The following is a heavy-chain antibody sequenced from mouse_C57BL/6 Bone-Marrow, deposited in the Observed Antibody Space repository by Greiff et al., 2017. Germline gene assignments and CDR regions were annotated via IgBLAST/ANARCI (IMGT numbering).Heavy chain of an antibody. V-gene: IGHV1-55*01. CDR3: ASPLSTMVTTRGFAY. CDR2: IYPGSGST. J-gene: IGHJ3*01. D-gene: IGHD2-2*01. Sequence: VQLQQPGAELVKPGASVKMSCKASGYTFTSYWITWVKQRPGQGLEWIGDIYPGSGSTNYNEKFKSKATLTVDTSSNTAYMQLSSLTSEDSAVYYCASPLSTMVTTRGFAYWGQGTLVTVSA. CDR1: GYTFTSYW.